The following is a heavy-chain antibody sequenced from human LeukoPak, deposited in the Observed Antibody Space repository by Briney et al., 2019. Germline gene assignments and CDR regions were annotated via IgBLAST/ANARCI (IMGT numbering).Heavy chain of an antibody. D-gene: IGHD2-8*02. Sequence: ASVKVSCKASGYTFTAYYIHWVRQAPGQGVEWMAWINPNSGDSNYAEKFQGRVTMTRDTSISTAYIELSRLTFDDTAVYYCARGPELSTAYYRDGFYWGQGTLVTVSS. CDR3: ARGPELSTAYYRDGFY. V-gene: IGHV1-2*02. CDR1: GYTFTAYY. J-gene: IGHJ4*02. CDR2: INPNSGDS.